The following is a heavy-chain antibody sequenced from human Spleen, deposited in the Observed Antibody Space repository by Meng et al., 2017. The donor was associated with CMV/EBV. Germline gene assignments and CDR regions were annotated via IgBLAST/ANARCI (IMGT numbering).Heavy chain of an antibody. J-gene: IGHJ4*02. D-gene: IGHD3-10*01. CDR2: INPNSGVT. V-gene: IGHV1-2*06. CDR3: ARDLGPVSYGSGSYYNGDY. CDR1: VTGYY. Sequence: VTGYYMHWGRTAPGQGLEWMGRINPNSGVTNYAQTFQGRVTMTRDTSISTAYMELSRLRSDDTAVYYCARDLGPVSYGSGSYYNGDYWGQGTLVTVSS.